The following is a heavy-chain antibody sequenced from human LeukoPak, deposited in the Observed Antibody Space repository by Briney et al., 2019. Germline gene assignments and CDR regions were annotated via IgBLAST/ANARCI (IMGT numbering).Heavy chain of an antibody. CDR3: ARAPYDFWSGYLYYFDH. Sequence: ASVKVSCKASGGTFSSYTISWVRQAPGQGLEWMGRIIPILGIANYAQKFQGRVTITADKSTSTAYVELSSLRSEDTAVYYCARAPYDFWSGYLYYFDHWGQGTLVTVSS. J-gene: IGHJ4*02. D-gene: IGHD3-3*01. CDR1: GGTFSSYT. CDR2: IIPILGIA. V-gene: IGHV1-69*02.